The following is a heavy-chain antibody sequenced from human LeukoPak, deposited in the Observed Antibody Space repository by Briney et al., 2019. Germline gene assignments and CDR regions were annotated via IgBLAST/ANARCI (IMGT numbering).Heavy chain of an antibody. CDR1: GGSFSGYY. D-gene: IGHD5-18*01. CDR2: INHSGST. J-gene: IGHJ4*02. V-gene: IGHV4-34*01. CDR3: ARGAAWIQLWRSYYFDY. Sequence: PSETLSLTCAVYGGSFSGYYWSWIRQPPGKGLEWIGEINHSGSTNYNPSLKSRVTISVDTSKNQFSLKLSSVTAADTVVYYCARGAAWIQLWRSYYFDYWGQGTLVTVSS.